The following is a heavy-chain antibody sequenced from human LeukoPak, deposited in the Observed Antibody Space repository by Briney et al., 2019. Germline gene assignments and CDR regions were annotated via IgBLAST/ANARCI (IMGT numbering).Heavy chain of an antibody. J-gene: IGHJ2*01. D-gene: IGHD2-2*01. CDR1: GGSFSGYY. CDR3: TRDIVLPTAYWYFDL. CDR2: IYSSGTT. V-gene: IGHV4-4*07. Sequence: SETLSLTCAVYGGSFSGYYWSWIRQPAGKGLEWIGRIYSSGTTNYSPSLKSRVTMSVDTSKNQFSLRLSSVTAADTAVYFCTRDIVLPTAYWYFDLWGRGTLVTVSS.